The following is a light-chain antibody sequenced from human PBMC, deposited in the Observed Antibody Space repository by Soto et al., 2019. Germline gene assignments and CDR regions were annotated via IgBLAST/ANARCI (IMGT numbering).Light chain of an antibody. CDR3: ATWDRSLSVGV. V-gene: IGLV1-51*02. Sequence: QSVLTQPPSVSATPGQKVTISCSGSSSNFGSNSVSWYQQLPGTAPKLLVYETNRRPSGIPDRLSGSKSGTSATLGITGLQTGDEADYYCATWDRSLSVGVFGTGTKATVL. CDR2: ETN. J-gene: IGLJ1*01. CDR1: SSNFGSNS.